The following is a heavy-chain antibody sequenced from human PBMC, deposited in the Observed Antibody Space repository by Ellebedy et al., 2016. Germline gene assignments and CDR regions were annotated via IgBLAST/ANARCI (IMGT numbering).Heavy chain of an antibody. Sequence: SLKISCAASGFTFDDYAMHWVRQAPGKGLEWVSGISWNSGSIGYADSVKGRFTISRDNAKNSLYLQMNSLRAEDTAVYYCARELYCSSTSCQTLWSYYYYMDVWGKGTTVTVSS. D-gene: IGHD2-2*01. V-gene: IGHV3-9*01. CDR3: ARELYCSSTSCQTLWSYYYYMDV. J-gene: IGHJ6*03. CDR2: ISWNSGSI. CDR1: GFTFDDYA.